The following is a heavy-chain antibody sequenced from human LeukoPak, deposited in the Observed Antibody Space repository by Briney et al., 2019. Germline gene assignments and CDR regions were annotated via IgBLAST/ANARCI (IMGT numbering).Heavy chain of an antibody. Sequence: SVKVSCKASGGTFSSYAISWVRQAPGQGLEWMGGIIPIFGTANYAQKFQGRVTLTGDTSASTVFMELSSLTSEDTAVYYCAREGFCSGTNCPAVYWGQGTLVTVSS. CDR1: GGTFSSYA. D-gene: IGHD2-2*01. CDR3: AREGFCSGTNCPAVY. CDR2: IIPIFGTA. J-gene: IGHJ4*02. V-gene: IGHV1-69*06.